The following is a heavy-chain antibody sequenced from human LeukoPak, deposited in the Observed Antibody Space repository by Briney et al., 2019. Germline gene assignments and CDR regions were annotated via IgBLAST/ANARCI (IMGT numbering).Heavy chain of an antibody. CDR3: AMRSGHYQPFDY. Sequence: PGGSLRLSCAASGFTFSSYSMNWVRQAPGKGLEWVSSISSSSSYIYYADSVKGRFTISRDNAKNSLYLQMNSLRAEDTAVYYCAMRSGHYQPFDYWGQGTLVTVSS. CDR1: GFTFSSYS. V-gene: IGHV3-21*01. D-gene: IGHD3-3*01. CDR2: ISSSSSYI. J-gene: IGHJ4*02.